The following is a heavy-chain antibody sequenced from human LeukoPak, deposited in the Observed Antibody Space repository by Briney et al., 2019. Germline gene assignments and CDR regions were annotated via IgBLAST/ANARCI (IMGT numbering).Heavy chain of an antibody. CDR1: GFTFSSYN. J-gene: IGHJ4*02. V-gene: IGHV4-59*08. D-gene: IGHD2-15*01. CDR2: IYYSGSA. CDR3: ARGACSGGSCHWGYFDS. Sequence: ASETLSLTCTASGFTFSSYNMNWIRQPPGKGLEWIGHIYYSGSAGYNPSLRGRVTISVDTSENHFSLKLSSVTAADTAVYFCARGACSGGSCHWGYFDSWGQVTLVSVSS.